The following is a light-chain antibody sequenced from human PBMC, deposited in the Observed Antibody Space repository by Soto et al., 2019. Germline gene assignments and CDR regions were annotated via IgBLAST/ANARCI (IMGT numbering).Light chain of an antibody. CDR2: EVS. J-gene: IGLJ1*01. V-gene: IGLV2-23*02. CDR1: SSDVGSYNL. CDR3: CSYGGSYV. Sequence: QSVLTQPAPVSGSPGQSITISCTGTSSDVGSYNLVSWYQQHPGKAPKVMIYEVSKRPSGVSNRFSGSKSGNTASLTISGLQAEDEADYYCCSYGGSYVFGPGTKLTVL.